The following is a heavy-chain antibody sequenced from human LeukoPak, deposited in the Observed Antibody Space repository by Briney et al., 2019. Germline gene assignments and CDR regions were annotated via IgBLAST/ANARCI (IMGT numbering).Heavy chain of an antibody. CDR2: INPNSGGT. D-gene: IGHD3-16*02. Sequence: PWASVKVSCKASGYTFTGYYMHWVRQAPGQGLEWMGWINPNSGGTNYAQKFQGRVTMTRDTSISTAYMELSRLRSDDTAMYYCARELRLGELSFDYWGQGTLVTVSS. CDR1: GYTFTGYY. V-gene: IGHV1-2*02. CDR3: ARELRLGELSFDY. J-gene: IGHJ4*02.